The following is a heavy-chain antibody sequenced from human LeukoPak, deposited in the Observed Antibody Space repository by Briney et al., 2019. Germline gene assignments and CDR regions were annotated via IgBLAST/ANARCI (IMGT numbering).Heavy chain of an antibody. V-gene: IGHV3-33*01. CDR2: IWYDGSDK. CDR3: ARDIASRHFDY. J-gene: IGHJ4*02. Sequence: GRSLRLSCEASGFTFRRHGMHWVRQAPGKGLEWVAVIWYDGSDKYYADSVKGRFSISRDNSKNTLYPQMNSLRAEDTAMYYCARDIASRHFDYWGQGTLVTVSS. D-gene: IGHD5/OR15-5a*01. CDR1: GFTFRRHG.